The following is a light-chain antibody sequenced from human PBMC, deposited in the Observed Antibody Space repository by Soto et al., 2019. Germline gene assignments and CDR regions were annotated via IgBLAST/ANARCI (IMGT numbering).Light chain of an antibody. Sequence: DIQMTQSPSSLSASVGDRVTITCRASQSISGWLAWYQQKPGRAPQLLIYDASSLETGVPSRFSGSRSGTEVTLTISSLQPDDFAAYYGQQYNSYPWTFGQGARVEIK. CDR3: QQYNSYPWT. J-gene: IGKJ1*01. CDR2: DAS. V-gene: IGKV1-5*01. CDR1: QSISGW.